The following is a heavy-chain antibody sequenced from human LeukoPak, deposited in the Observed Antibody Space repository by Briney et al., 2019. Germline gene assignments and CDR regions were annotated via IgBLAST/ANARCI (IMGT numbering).Heavy chain of an antibody. J-gene: IGHJ3*02. D-gene: IGHD3-22*01. V-gene: IGHV3-48*04. CDR1: GSTFSSYS. Sequence: HPGGSLRLSCAASGSTFSSYSMNWVRQAPGKGLEWVSYISSSSSTIYYADSVKGRFTISRDNAKNSLYLQMNSLRAEDTAVYYCARDAPPYYDSSGYYNWDAFDIWGQGTMVTVSS. CDR3: ARDAPPYYDSSGYYNWDAFDI. CDR2: ISSSSSTI.